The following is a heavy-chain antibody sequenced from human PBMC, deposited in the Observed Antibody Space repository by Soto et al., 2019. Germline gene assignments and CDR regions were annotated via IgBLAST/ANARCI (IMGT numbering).Heavy chain of an antibody. V-gene: IGHV3-15*07. CDR1: GFTFTNAW. CDR2: IKSKTVGGTI. Sequence: EVQLVESGGGLVKPGGSLRLSCAASGFTFTNAWMHWVRQAPGKGLEWVGRIKSKTVGGTIDYSAPVKGRFTISRDDSQETLYLQMNTLQPEDTAVYFCTTDLTACSVDCYAAFDLWGHGTVVTVSS. D-gene: IGHD2-21*02. CDR3: TTDLTACSVDCYAAFDL. J-gene: IGHJ3*01.